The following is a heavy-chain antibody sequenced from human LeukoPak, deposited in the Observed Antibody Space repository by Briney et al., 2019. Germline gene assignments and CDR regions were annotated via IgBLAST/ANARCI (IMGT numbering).Heavy chain of an antibody. CDR2: ISWNSVTI. J-gene: IGHJ4*02. Sequence: GRSLRLSCAASGFTFDDYAMHWVRQAPGKGLEWVSGISWNSVTIGYADSVKGRFTIFRDNAKNSLYLQMNSLRAEDTALYYCAKDMDYYDSSTYYYQFDYWGQGTLVTVSS. V-gene: IGHV3-9*01. CDR3: AKDMDYYDSSTYYYQFDY. D-gene: IGHD3-22*01. CDR1: GFTFDDYA.